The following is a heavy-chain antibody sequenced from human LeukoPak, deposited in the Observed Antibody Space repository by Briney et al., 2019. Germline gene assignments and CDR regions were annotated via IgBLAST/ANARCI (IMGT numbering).Heavy chain of an antibody. V-gene: IGHV1-2*02. CDR2: INPNSGGT. Sequence: ASVKVSCKASGYTFTGYYMHWVRQAPGQGLEWMGWINPNSGGTNYAQKFQGRVTMTRDTSISTAYMELSSLRSEDTAVYYCARTVGATTNDAFDIWGQGTMVTVSS. CDR3: ARTVGATTNDAFDI. D-gene: IGHD1-26*01. J-gene: IGHJ3*02. CDR1: GYTFTGYY.